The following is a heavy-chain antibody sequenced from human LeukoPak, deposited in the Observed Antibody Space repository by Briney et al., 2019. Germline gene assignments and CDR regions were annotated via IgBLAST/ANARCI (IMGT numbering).Heavy chain of an antibody. CDR1: GFSVSSTY. V-gene: IGHV3-66*01. CDR2: IYSDGST. D-gene: IGHD3-16*01. J-gene: IGHJ4*02. CDR3: ARDRPMGY. Sequence: GGSLRLSCAASGFSVSSTYMSWVRQAPGKGLEWVSVIYSDGSTYYADSVKGRFTISRDNSKNTLYLQMNSLRAEDTAVYYCARDRPMGYWGQGTLVTVSS.